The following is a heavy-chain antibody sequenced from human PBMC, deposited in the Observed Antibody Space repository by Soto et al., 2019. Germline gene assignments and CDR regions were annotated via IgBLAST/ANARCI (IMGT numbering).Heavy chain of an antibody. Sequence: ASVKVSCKASGYTFTGYAMHWVRQAPGQRLEWMGWINAGNGNTKYSQKFQGRVTIARDTSASTAYMELSSLRSEDTAVYYCARAVAVAADFDYWGQGTLVTVSS. V-gene: IGHV1-3*01. D-gene: IGHD6-19*01. CDR3: ARAVAVAADFDY. CDR2: INAGNGNT. CDR1: GYTFTGYA. J-gene: IGHJ4*02.